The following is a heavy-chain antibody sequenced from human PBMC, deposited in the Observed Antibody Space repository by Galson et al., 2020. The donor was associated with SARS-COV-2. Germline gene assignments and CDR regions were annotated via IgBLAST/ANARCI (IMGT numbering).Heavy chain of an antibody. Sequence: GASVKVSCKVSGYTLTELSMHWVRQAPRKGLEWMGGFDPEDGETIYAQKFQGRVTMTEDTSTDTAYMELSILRSEDTAVYYCATSAPFGRTNWFDPWGQGTLVTVSS. D-gene: IGHD3-10*01. CDR1: GYTLTELS. V-gene: IGHV1-24*01. J-gene: IGHJ5*02. CDR2: FDPEDGET. CDR3: ATSAPFGRTNWFDP.